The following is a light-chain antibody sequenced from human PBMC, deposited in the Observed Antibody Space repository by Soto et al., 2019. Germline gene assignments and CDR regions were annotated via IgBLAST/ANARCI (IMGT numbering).Light chain of an antibody. CDR3: SSYAGSNNYV. V-gene: IGLV2-8*01. CDR1: SSDVGGYNY. CDR2: EVS. Sequence: QSVLTQPPSASGSPGQSVTISCTGTSSDVGGYNYVSWYQQHPGKAPKLMIYEVSKRPSGVPDRFSGSKSGNTASLTVSGLQAEDEADYYRSSYAGSNNYVFGTGTKVNVL. J-gene: IGLJ1*01.